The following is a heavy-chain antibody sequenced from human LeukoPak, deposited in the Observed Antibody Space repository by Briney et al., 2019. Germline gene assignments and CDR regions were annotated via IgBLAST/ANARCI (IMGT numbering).Heavy chain of an antibody. CDR3: ARESDTSSLADP. CDR2: ISPNSGDT. Sequence: ASVKVSWKASGYTFTGYYMHWVRQAPGQGLEWMGWISPNSGDTSYAQKFQGTVTLTRDTSISTAYMELSSLRSEDTAVYYCARESDTSSLADPWGQGTLVTVSS. CDR1: GYTFTGYY. D-gene: IGHD2-2*01. J-gene: IGHJ5*02. V-gene: IGHV1-2*02.